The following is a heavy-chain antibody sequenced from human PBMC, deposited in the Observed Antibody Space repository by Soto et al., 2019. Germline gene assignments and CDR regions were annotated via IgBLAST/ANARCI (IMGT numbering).Heavy chain of an antibody. J-gene: IGHJ3*02. Sequence: GGSLRLSCAASGFTFSSYWMHWVHQAPGKGLVWVSRINSDGSSTSYADSVKGRFTISRDNAKNTLYLQMNSLRAEDTAVYYCASPNWSDAFDIWGQGTMVTVSS. CDR2: INSDGSST. V-gene: IGHV3-74*01. D-gene: IGHD7-27*01. CDR1: GFTFSSYW. CDR3: ASPNWSDAFDI.